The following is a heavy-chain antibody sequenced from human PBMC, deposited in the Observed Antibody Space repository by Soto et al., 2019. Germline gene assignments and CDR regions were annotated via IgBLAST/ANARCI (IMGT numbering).Heavy chain of an antibody. J-gene: IGHJ3*02. CDR2: INSDGSST. V-gene: IGHV3-74*01. CDR3: ARVSQEWFAFDI. Sequence: GGSLRLSCAASGFTFSSYAMSWVRQAPGKGLEWVSRINSDGSSTSYADSVKGRFTISRDNAKNTLYLQMNSLRAEDTAVYYCARVSQEWFAFDIWGQGTMVTVSS. CDR1: GFTFSSYA. D-gene: IGHD3-3*01.